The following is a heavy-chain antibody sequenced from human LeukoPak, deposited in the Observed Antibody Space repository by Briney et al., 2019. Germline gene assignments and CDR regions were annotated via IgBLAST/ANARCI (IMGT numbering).Heavy chain of an antibody. CDR2: INPNSGGT. Sequence: ASVKVSCKASGYTFTGYYMHWVRQAPGQGLEWMGWINPNSGGTNYAQKFQDRVTMTTDTSISTAYMELSRLRSDDTAFYYCARDQSYHARSGYYGIDRWGQGTLVTVSS. CDR1: GYTFTGYY. D-gene: IGHD3-22*01. CDR3: ARDQSYHARSGYYGIDR. J-gene: IGHJ5*02. V-gene: IGHV1-2*02.